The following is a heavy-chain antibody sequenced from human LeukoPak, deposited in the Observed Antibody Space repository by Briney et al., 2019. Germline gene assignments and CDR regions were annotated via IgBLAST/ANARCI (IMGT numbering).Heavy chain of an antibody. D-gene: IGHD6-19*01. J-gene: IGHJ5*02. Sequence: SETLSLTCTVSGGSLRSSSYYWGWIRQPPGKGLEWIGSVHYSGSTYDNPSLKSRVTISVDTSKNQFSLKLISVTAADTAVYYCARRSTVAGRGRFDPWGQGTLVTVSS. V-gene: IGHV4-39*01. CDR2: VHYSGST. CDR3: ARRSTVAGRGRFDP. CDR1: GGSLRSSSYY.